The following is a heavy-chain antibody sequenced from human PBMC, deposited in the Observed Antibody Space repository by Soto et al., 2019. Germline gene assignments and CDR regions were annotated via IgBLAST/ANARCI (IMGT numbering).Heavy chain of an antibody. CDR2: VIPIFGTP. V-gene: IGHV1-69*01. J-gene: IGHJ6*02. D-gene: IGHD2-2*01. CDR1: GGTFSTYA. CDR3: ARSHCGSSSLDIYYYYYYGMDV. Sequence: QGQLVQSGAEVKKPGSSVKVSCKAPGGTFSTYAISWVRQAPGQGLEWMGGVIPIFGTPKYAQKFQGRVTLTAHESTSTGYLELRSLRSADTAVYYCARSHCGSSSLDIYYYYYYGMDVRGQGTTVTVSS.